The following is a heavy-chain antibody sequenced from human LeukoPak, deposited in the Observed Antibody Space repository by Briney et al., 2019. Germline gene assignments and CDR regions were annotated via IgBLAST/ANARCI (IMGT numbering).Heavy chain of an antibody. CDR3: ARDLRLGGVVLRTRRAFDI. CDR2: ISSSSSYI. J-gene: IGHJ3*02. V-gene: IGHV3-21*01. Sequence: GGSLRLSCAASGFTFSSYSMNWVRQAPGKGLEWVSSISSSSSYIYYADSVKGRFTISRDNAKNSLYLQMNSLRAEDTAVYYCARDLRLGGVVLRTRRAFDIWGQGTMVTVSS. CDR1: GFTFSSYS. D-gene: IGHD3-3*01.